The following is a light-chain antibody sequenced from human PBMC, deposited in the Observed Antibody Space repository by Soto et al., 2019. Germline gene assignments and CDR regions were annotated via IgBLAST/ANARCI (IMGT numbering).Light chain of an antibody. CDR1: DSNIGYNS. Sequence: QSVLTQPPSVSAAPGQKVTISCSGSDSNIGYNSVSWYQQLPGTAPRLLIYDNTKRPSGIPDRFSGSKSGTSATLGIAGLQGGDGAVYYWETGDNPLCVGRFFGGGTKVTVL. CDR2: DNT. V-gene: IGLV1-51*01. CDR3: ETGDNPLCVGRF. J-gene: IGLJ2*01.